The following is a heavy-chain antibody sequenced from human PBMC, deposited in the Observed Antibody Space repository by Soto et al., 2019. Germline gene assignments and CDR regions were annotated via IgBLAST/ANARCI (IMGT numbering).Heavy chain of an antibody. CDR3: AREKVGTTFFDK. V-gene: IGHV4-38-2*02. CDR2: IYPSVSS. Sequence: SATLSLTCIVSGFAISRGYYWSWVRQPPGKGLEWIGSIYPSVSSYHNPSLATRLGLSIDTSKNQFTLNLTSVTAADTALYFCAREKVGTTFFDKWGQGIQVTVSS. CDR1: GFAISRGYY. J-gene: IGHJ4*02. D-gene: IGHD1-1*01.